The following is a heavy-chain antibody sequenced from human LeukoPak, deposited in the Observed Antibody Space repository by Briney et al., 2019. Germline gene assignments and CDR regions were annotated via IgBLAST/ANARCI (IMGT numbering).Heavy chain of an antibody. CDR2: ISGSGDST. D-gene: IGHD2-2*01. CDR1: GVTFRGFA. V-gene: IGHV3-23*01. Sequence: GGALRLSCAASGVTFRGFAVSWGREGPGEGGERGSEISGSGDSTYYADSVKGRFTISRYNSKTPLYLQMTSLRAEDTAVYYCARAPTVSVGYCSSVSCQADSWGQGTLATVS. J-gene: IGHJ5*01. CDR3: ARAPTVSVGYCSSVSCQADS.